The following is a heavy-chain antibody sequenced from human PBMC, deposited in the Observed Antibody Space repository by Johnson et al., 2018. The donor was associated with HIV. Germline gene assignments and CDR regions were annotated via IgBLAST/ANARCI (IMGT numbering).Heavy chain of an antibody. V-gene: IGHV3-30-3*01. D-gene: IGHD3-10*01. J-gene: IGHJ3*02. CDR1: GFTFSSYA. CDR3: AREGGVTMVDGFDI. Sequence: QVQLVESGGGVVQPARSLRLSCAASGFTFSSYAMHWVRQAPGKGLEWVAVISYYGSNKYYADSVKGRFTISRDNSKNRLYPQMNSLRAEDTAVYYCAREGGVTMVDGFDIWGQGTMVTVSS. CDR2: ISYYGSNK.